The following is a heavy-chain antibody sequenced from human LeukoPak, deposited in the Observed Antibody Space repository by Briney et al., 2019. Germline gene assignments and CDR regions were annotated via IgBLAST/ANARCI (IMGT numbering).Heavy chain of an antibody. J-gene: IGHJ4*02. CDR2: INHSGST. Sequence: SSETLSLTCAVYGGSLSGHYWTWIRQPPGKGLEWIGEINHSGSTTYNPSLNNRVTISVDTSKNQFSLKMSSVTAADTAVYYCARPRYGSGSLDSWGQGTLVTVSS. CDR1: GGSLSGHY. CDR3: ARPRYGSGSLDS. V-gene: IGHV4-34*01. D-gene: IGHD3-10*01.